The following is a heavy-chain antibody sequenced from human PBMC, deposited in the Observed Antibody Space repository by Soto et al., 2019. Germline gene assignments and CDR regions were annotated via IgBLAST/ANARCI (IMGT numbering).Heavy chain of an antibody. D-gene: IGHD6-19*01. J-gene: IGHJ4*02. V-gene: IGHV4-59*01. CDR2: VYYTGST. CDR1: GCSISGSY. Sequence: XETLSLTCSVSGCSISGSYWSWIRQSPGKGLEWLGYVYYTGSTNYSPSLRGRVSISVDTSKNEFSLRLSSVTAADTAVYFCARGVAVPGAHIDYWGQGTQVTVSS. CDR3: ARGVAVPGAHIDY.